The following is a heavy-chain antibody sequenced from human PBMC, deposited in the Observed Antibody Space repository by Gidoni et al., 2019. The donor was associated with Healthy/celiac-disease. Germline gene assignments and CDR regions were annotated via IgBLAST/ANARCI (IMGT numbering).Heavy chain of an antibody. V-gene: IGHV3-48*02. CDR3: ARGGSYYDFWSGYDYYMDV. J-gene: IGHJ6*03. Sequence: EVPLVESGGGLVQPGGSLILSCAASGFPFSSYRLNCVRQAPGKGLEWVSYISSSISTIYYADSVKGRFTISRDNAKNSLYLQMNSLRDEDTAVYYCARGGSYYDFWSGYDYYMDVWGKGTTVTVSS. CDR1: GFPFSSYR. D-gene: IGHD3-3*01. CDR2: ISSSISTI.